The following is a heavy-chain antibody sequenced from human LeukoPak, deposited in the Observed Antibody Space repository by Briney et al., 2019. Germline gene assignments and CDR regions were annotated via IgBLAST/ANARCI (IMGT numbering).Heavy chain of an antibody. J-gene: IGHJ4*02. Sequence: GGSLRLSCAASGFTFSSYGMHWVRQAPGKGLEWVAVISYDGSNKYYADSVRGRFTISRDNSKNTLYLQMNSLRAEDTAVYYCAKDPSAPIYESRGYVAYWGQGTLVTVSS. V-gene: IGHV3-30*18. CDR3: AKDPSAPIYESRGYVAY. CDR1: GFTFSSYG. CDR2: ISYDGSNK. D-gene: IGHD3-22*01.